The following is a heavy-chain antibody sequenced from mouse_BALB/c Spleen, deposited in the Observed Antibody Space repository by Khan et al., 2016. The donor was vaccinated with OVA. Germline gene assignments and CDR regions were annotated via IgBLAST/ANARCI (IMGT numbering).Heavy chain of an antibody. J-gene: IGHJ4*01. V-gene: IGHV1-9*01. CDR3: ARSFYGYYALDY. CDR1: GYTFNNYW. CDR2: ILPGSGSS. D-gene: IGHD1-2*01. Sequence: QVQLKESGAELMKPGASVKISCKATGYTFNNYWIEWVKQRPGHGLEWIGEILPGSGSSKYNEKVKGKATFTADTSSNTAYMQLSSLTSEDSAVYYCARSFYGYYALDYWGQGTSVTVSS.